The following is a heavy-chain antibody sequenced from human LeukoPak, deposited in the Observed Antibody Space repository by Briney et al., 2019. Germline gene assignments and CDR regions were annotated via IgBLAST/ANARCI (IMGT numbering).Heavy chain of an antibody. V-gene: IGHV3-15*01. CDR1: GFTFGDYA. J-gene: IGHJ4*02. CDR3: TWVDCSGGSCYFAS. D-gene: IGHD2-15*01. CDR2: IKGTTADGTT. Sequence: GGSLRLSCTASGFTFGDYAMSWVRQAPGKGLEWVGRIKGTTADGTTAYAAPVKGRFLITRDDSQRMVYLQMDSLKIEDTAVYFCTWVDCSGGSCYFASWGQGTQVTVSS.